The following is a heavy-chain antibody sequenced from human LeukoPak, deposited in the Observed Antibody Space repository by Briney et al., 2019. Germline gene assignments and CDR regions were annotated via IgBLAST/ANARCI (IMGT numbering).Heavy chain of an antibody. Sequence: PGGSLRLSCAASGFTFGDYAMHWVRQVPGKGLEWVSLISGDGGSTYYADSVKGRFTISRDNSKNSLYLQMTSLRTGDTALYYCAKSVTTLTPVRFDPWGQGTLVTVSS. CDR3: AKSVTTLTPVRFDP. J-gene: IGHJ5*02. D-gene: IGHD4-17*01. V-gene: IGHV3-43*02. CDR1: GFTFGDYA. CDR2: ISGDGGST.